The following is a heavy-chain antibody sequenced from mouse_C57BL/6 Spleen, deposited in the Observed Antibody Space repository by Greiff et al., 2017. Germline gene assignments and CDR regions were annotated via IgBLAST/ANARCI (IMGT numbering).Heavy chain of an antibody. CDR1: GYTFTDYY. Sequence: EVQLQQSGPVLVKPGASVKMSCKASGYTFTDYYMNWVKQSHGKSLEWIGVINPYNGGTSYNQKFKGKATLTVDKSSSTAYMELNSLTSEDSAVYYCAYYDYDDGYWYFDVWGTGTTVTVSS. CDR2: INPYNGGT. J-gene: IGHJ1*03. V-gene: IGHV1-19*01. CDR3: AYYDYDDGYWYFDV. D-gene: IGHD2-4*01.